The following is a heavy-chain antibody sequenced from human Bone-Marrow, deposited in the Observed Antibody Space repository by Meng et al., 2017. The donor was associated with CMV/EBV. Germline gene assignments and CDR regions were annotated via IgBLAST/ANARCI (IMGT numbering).Heavy chain of an antibody. CDR3: AIALRITMVRGATFDY. J-gene: IGHJ4*02. V-gene: IGHV1-46*01. D-gene: IGHD3-10*01. Sequence: ASVKVSCKASGYTFTSYYMHWVRQAPGQGLEWMRIINPSGCSTSYAQKFQGRVTMTRDTSTSTVYMELSSLRSEDTAVYYCAIALRITMVRGATFDYWGQGTLVTVSS. CDR1: GYTFTSYY. CDR2: INPSGCST.